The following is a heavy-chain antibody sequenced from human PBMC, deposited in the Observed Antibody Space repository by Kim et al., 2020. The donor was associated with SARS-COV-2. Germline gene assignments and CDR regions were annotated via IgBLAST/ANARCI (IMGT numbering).Heavy chain of an antibody. Sequence: SESLSLTCAVYGGSFSGYYWSWIRQPPGKGLEWIGEIIYSGSTKYNPSLKSRVTISVDTSKNQFSLKLSSVTAADKAVYYCSSGNRTFGVDIIRRYYYY. CDR1: GGSFSGYY. D-gene: IGHD3-3*01. CDR2: IIYSGST. V-gene: IGHV4-34*12. J-gene: IGHJ6*01. CDR3: SSGNRTFGVDIIRRYYYY.